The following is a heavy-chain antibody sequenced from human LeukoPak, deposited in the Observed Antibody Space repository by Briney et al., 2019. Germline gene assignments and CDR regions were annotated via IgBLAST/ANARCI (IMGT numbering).Heavy chain of an antibody. V-gene: IGHV3-74*01. J-gene: IGHJ5*02. D-gene: IGHD3-22*01. CDR1: GFTFSDYW. Sequence: GGSLRLSCAAPGFTFSDYWMHWVRQVPGKGLVCVSRIKGDGTETNYADSVKGRFTISRDNAKSTLFLQMNSLRVEDTAVYYCVRGQIGVSVIVHWGQGTLVSVSS. CDR2: IKGDGTET. CDR3: VRGQIGVSVIVH.